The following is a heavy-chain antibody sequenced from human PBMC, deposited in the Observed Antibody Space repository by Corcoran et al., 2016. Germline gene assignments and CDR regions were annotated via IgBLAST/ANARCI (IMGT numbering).Heavy chain of an antibody. D-gene: IGHD6-19*01. CDR1: GGSVSSGSYY. Sequence: QVQLQESGPGLVKPSETLSLTCTVSGGSVSSGSYYWSWIRQPPGKGLEWIGYIYYSGSTNYNPSLKSRVTISVDTSKNQFSLKLSSVTAADTAVYYCASQVQWLAFDYWGQGTLVTVSS. V-gene: IGHV4-61*01. CDR2: IYYSGST. J-gene: IGHJ4*02. CDR3: ASQVQWLAFDY.